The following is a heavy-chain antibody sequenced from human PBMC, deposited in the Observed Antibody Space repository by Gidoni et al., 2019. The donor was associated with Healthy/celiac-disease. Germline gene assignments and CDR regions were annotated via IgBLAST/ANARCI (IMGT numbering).Heavy chain of an antibody. V-gene: IGHV4-34*01. J-gene: IGHJ3*02. Sequence: QVQLQQWGAGLLKPSETLSLTCAVHGGSFSGYYWSWIRQPPGKGLEWIGEINHSGSTNYNPSLKSRVTISVDTSKNQFSLKLSSVTAADTAVYYCARGHYYDSSGSNAFDIWGQGTMVTVSS. D-gene: IGHD3-22*01. CDR3: ARGHYYDSSGSNAFDI. CDR2: INHSGST. CDR1: GGSFSGYY.